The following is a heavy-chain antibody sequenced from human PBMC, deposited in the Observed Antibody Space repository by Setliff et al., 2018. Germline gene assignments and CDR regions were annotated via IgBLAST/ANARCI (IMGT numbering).Heavy chain of an antibody. CDR1: GFTISNYW. J-gene: IGHJ6*03. CDR3: ASNPRKGRSGGYFYDDPYYYYMDV. CDR2: IRQDGTNK. Sequence: VGSLRLSCVASGFTISNYWMAWVRQAPGKGLEWVADIRQDGTNKYYMDSVEGRFTISRDNAKNSLYLRLNSLRAEDTAVYYCASNPRKGRSGGYFYDDPYYYYMDVWGKGTTVTVS. D-gene: IGHD1-26*01. V-gene: IGHV3-7*01.